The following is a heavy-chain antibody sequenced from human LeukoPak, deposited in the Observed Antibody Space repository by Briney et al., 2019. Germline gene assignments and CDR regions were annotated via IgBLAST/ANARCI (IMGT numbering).Heavy chain of an antibody. CDR1: GXTFSSYG. CDR2: ISYDGSNK. J-gene: IGHJ5*01. D-gene: IGHD2-15*01. Sequence: GGSLRLSCAASGXTFSSYGMHWVRQAPGKGLEWVAVISYDGSNKYYADSVKGRFTISRDNSKSMVYLQMNSLRVEDTAVYYCAKDVGYCSGGSCYWFDSWGQGTLVTVSS. CDR3: AKDVGYCSGGSCYWFDS. V-gene: IGHV3-30*18.